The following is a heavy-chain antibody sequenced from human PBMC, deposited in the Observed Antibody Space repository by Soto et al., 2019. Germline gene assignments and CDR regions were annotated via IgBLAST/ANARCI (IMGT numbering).Heavy chain of an antibody. CDR3: ARDGGSGSSNWFDP. Sequence: TETLSLTCTVSGGSISSYNWSWIRQPPGKGLEWIGYIYYSVSTNYNPSLKSRVTISVDTSKNQFSLKLSSVTAADTAVYYCARDGGSGSSNWFDPWGQGTLVTVSS. D-gene: IGHD3-10*01. CDR2: IYYSVST. J-gene: IGHJ5*02. CDR1: GGSISSYN. V-gene: IGHV4-59*01.